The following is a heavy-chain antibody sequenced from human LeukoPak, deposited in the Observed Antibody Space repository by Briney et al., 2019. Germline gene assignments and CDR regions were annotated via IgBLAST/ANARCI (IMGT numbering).Heavy chain of an antibody. Sequence: GESLRLSCAASEFTFSGFWMNWVRQAPGEGLQWVGNIRQDGRQTHYSDAVQGRFTISRDNAQKSLYLQMNSLGPEDTAVYYCARDGQSSGTFDYWGQGTLVTVSS. J-gene: IGHJ4*02. V-gene: IGHV3-7*01. CDR1: EFTFSGFW. D-gene: IGHD3-10*01. CDR2: IRQDGRQT. CDR3: ARDGQSSGTFDY.